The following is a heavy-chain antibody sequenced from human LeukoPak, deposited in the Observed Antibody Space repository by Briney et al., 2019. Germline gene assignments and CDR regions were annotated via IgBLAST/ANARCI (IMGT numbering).Heavy chain of an antibody. Sequence: SETLSLTCTVSGDSISSPNYYWGWIRQLPGKGLEWIGSVYYSGSTYSNPSLKSRISMTVDSSTNHFSLKVYSVTPADTAVYYCAREEVEDDSSGYYLYWSQGSLVTVSS. J-gene: IGHJ4*02. D-gene: IGHD3-22*01. CDR3: AREEVEDDSSGYYLY. V-gene: IGHV4-39*07. CDR2: VYYSGST. CDR1: GDSISSPNYY.